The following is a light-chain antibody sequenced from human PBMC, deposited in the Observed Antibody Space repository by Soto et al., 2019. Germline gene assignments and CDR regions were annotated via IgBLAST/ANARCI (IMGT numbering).Light chain of an antibody. CDR3: QQSYSNPRT. CDR1: QTIDIC. V-gene: IGKV1-39*01. J-gene: IGKJ1*01. CDR2: AAS. Sequence: DIPMTQSPSSLSASVGDRVTITCRSSQTIDICLNWYQQKPGKAPKLLIYAASRLQSGVPSRFSGSGSGTDFTLTVSSLQPEDFAIYYCQQSYSNPRTFGQGTKVEVK.